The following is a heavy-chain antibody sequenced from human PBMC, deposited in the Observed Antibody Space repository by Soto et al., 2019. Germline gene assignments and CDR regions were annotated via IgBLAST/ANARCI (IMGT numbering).Heavy chain of an antibody. CDR3: AKDFQGVNPDYFDS. D-gene: IGHD3-10*01. CDR2: IRGSGGST. V-gene: IGHV3-23*01. Sequence: GGSLRLSCAASGFTFSSHGIYWVRQAPGKGLEWVSAIRGSGGSTYYADSVKGRFTISRDNSKNTLYLQMNSLRAEDTAVYYCAKDFQGVNPDYFDSWGQGTLVTVSS. J-gene: IGHJ4*02. CDR1: GFTFSSHG.